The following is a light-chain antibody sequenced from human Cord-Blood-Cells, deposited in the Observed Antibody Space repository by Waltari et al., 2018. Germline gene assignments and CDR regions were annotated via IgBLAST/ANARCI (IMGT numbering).Light chain of an antibody. CDR3: SSYTSSSTVV. CDR2: DVS. V-gene: IGLV2-14*01. CDR1: SSDVGGYNY. Sequence: QSALTQPASVSGSPGQSITISCTGTSSDVGGYNYVPWYQQHPGKAPKLMIYDVSNRPSGVSNRFSGSSSGNTASLTISVLQAEDEADYYCSSYTSSSTVVFGGDTKLTVL. J-gene: IGLJ2*01.